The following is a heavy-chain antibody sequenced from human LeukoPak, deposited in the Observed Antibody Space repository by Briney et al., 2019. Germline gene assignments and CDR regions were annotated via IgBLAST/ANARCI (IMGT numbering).Heavy chain of an antibody. V-gene: IGHV4-59*01. Sequence: PSETLSLTCTVSGGSISYYYWHWIRQPPGKGLEWIGNVYNSGTTNYNPSLKSRVSISIDTSKNQFSLMLHSVTAADTAVYYCASIGTGDWCFDLWGRGTPVTVSS. J-gene: IGHJ2*01. CDR1: GGSISYYY. CDR3: ASIGTGDWCFDL. CDR2: VYNSGTT. D-gene: IGHD1-1*01.